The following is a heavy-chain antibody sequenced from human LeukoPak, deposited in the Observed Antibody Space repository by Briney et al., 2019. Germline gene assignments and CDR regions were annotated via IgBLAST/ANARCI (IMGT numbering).Heavy chain of an antibody. D-gene: IGHD6-19*01. CDR2: IYYSGST. CDR1: GGSFSGYY. V-gene: IGHV4-59*01. Sequence: PSETLSLTCAVYGGSFSGYYWSWIRQPPGKGLEWIGYIYYSGSTNYNPSLKSRVTISVDTSKNQFSLKLSSVTAADTAVYYCARVQWLGAFDIWGQGTMVTVSS. J-gene: IGHJ3*02. CDR3: ARVQWLGAFDI.